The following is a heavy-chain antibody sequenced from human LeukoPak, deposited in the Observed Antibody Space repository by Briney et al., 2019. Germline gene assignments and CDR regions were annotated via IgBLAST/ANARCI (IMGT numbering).Heavy chain of an antibody. V-gene: IGHV3-7*01. CDR1: GFTFSSYA. D-gene: IGHD3-22*01. CDR3: ARDLRYDNN. CDR2: IKQDGSER. J-gene: IGHJ4*02. Sequence: GGSLRLSCAASGFTFSSYAMNWVRQAPGKGLEWVANIKQDGSERYYVDSVKGRFTISRDNTKDSLFLQMHTLRAEDTAVYYCARDLRYDNNWGQGTLVTVSS.